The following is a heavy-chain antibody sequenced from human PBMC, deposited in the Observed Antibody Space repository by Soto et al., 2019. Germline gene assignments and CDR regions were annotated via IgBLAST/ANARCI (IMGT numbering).Heavy chain of an antibody. CDR1: VFTCDDYA. CDR2: ISWNSGSI. V-gene: IGHV3-9*01. J-gene: IGHJ5*02. CDR3: AKDIGESSPFDP. Sequence: SLRLSCSASVFTCDDYAMHWFRQAPGKGLEWVSGISWNSGSIGYADSVKGRFTISRDNAKNSLYLQMNSLRAEDTALYYCAKDIGESSPFDPWGQGTLVTVSS.